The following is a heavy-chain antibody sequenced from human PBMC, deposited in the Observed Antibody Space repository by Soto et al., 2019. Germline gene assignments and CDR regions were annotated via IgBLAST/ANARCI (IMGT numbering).Heavy chain of an antibody. CDR2: INSDGSPR. CDR1: GFTFSSYW. V-gene: IGHV3-74*01. CDR3: VRDRYYGMDV. J-gene: IGHJ6*02. Sequence: GGSLRLSCAASGFTFSSYWMHWVRQAPGKGLVWVSKINSDGSPRTYADSVKGRFTISRDNAKSTLYLQMNSLRAEDTAVYYCVRDRYYGMDVWGQGTTVTVSS.